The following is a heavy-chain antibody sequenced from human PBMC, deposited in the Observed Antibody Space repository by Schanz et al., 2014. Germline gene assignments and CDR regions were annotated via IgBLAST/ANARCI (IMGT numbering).Heavy chain of an antibody. CDR3: ARAGSSGWYSKFDY. Sequence: EVQVVESGGDLVQPGGSLRLSCAVSGCTFSNYGMGWVRQAPGKGLEWVSAISGSGGSTYYADSVKGRFTISRDNSKNTLFLQMNSLRAEDTAVYYCARAGSSGWYSKFDYWGQGTLVTVSS. D-gene: IGHD6-19*01. CDR2: ISGSGGST. J-gene: IGHJ4*02. CDR1: GCTFSNYG. V-gene: IGHV3-23*04.